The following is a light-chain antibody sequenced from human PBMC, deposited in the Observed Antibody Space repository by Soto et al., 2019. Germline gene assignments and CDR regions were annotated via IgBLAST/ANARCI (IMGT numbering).Light chain of an antibody. V-gene: IGLV2-18*02. J-gene: IGLJ3*02. CDR1: SSAVGGYNR. CDR2: EVT. Sequence: QSALTQPPSVSGSPGQTVTISCTGTSSAVGGYNRVSWYQQPPGTAPKLIIYEVTYRPSGVPDRFSGSKSGNTASLTISGLQAEDEADYYCISYTSSSTWVFGGGTKLTVL. CDR3: ISYTSSSTWV.